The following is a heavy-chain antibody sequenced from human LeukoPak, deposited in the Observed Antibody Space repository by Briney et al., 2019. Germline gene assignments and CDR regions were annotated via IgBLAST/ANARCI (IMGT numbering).Heavy chain of an antibody. CDR1: GFTFSSYW. D-gene: IGHD6-13*01. Sequence: GGSLRLSCAASGFTFSSYWMSWVRQAPGKGLEWVANIKQDGSEKYYVDSVKGRFTISRDNAKNSLYLQMNSLRAEDTAVYYCAREEISWYGNHFDYWGQGTLVTVSS. V-gene: IGHV3-7*01. CDR3: AREEISWYGNHFDY. J-gene: IGHJ4*02. CDR2: IKQDGSEK.